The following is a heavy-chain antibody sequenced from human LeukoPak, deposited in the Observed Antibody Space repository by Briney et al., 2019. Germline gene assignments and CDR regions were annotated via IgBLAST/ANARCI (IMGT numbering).Heavy chain of an antibody. CDR1: GFTVSSNY. D-gene: IGHD3-3*01. Sequence: GGSLRLSCAASGFTVSSNYMSWVRQAPGKGLEWVSVIYSGGGTYYADSVKGRFTISRDNSKNTLYLQMNSLRAEDTAVYYCARVDFFCAFDIWGQGTMVTVSS. V-gene: IGHV3-53*01. CDR2: IYSGGGT. J-gene: IGHJ3*02. CDR3: ARVDFFCAFDI.